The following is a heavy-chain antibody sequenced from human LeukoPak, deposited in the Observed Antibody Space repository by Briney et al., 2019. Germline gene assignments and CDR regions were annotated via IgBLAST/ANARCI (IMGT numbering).Heavy chain of an antibody. D-gene: IGHD6-13*01. J-gene: IGHJ4*02. Sequence: GRSLRLSCAASGFTFSSYAMHWVRQAPGKGLEWVAFIRYDGSNKYYADSVKGRFTISRDNSKNTLYLQMNSLRAEDTAVYYCAKDHSKAAASSDYWGQGTLVTVSS. V-gene: IGHV3-30*02. CDR3: AKDHSKAAASSDY. CDR2: IRYDGSNK. CDR1: GFTFSSYA.